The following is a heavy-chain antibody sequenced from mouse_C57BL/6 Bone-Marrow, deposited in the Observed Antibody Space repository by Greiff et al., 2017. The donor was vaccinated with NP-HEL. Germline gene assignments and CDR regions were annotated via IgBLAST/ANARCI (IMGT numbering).Heavy chain of an antibody. V-gene: IGHV1-80*01. CDR2: IYPGDGDT. J-gene: IGHJ1*03. CDR3: SYYYGSSCLYWYFDV. Sequence: QVQLQQSGAELVKPGASVKISCKASGYAFSSYWMNWVKQRPGKGLEWIGQIYPGDGDTNYNGKFKGKATLTADKSSSPAYMQFSSLTSEDSAVYVCSYYYGSSCLYWYFDVWGTGTTVTVSS. CDR1: GYAFSSYW. D-gene: IGHD1-1*01.